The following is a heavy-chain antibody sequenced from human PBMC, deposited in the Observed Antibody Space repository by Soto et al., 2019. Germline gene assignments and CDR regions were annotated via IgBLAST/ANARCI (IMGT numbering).Heavy chain of an antibody. J-gene: IGHJ6*02. Sequence: GGSLRLSCAASGFTFSSYGMHWVRQAPGKGLEWVAVIWYDGSNKYYADSVKGRFTISRDNSKNTLYLQMNSLRAEDTAVYYCASIYDSSGYYPFDGMDVWGQGTTVTVS. CDR3: ASIYDSSGYYPFDGMDV. CDR2: IWYDGSNK. D-gene: IGHD3-22*01. CDR1: GFTFSSYG. V-gene: IGHV3-33*01.